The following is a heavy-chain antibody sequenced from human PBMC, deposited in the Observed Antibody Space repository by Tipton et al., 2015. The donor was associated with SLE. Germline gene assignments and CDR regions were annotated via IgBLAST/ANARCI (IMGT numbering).Heavy chain of an antibody. Sequence: SLRLSCAASGFTFSSYAMHWVRQAPGKGLEWVAVTTFDGTDQYYADSVKGRFTISRDNSKNMLYLQMNSLRAEDTAVYYCARAEMTTEGSIFYYYVDVWGKGTTVTVSS. CDR2: TTFDGTDQ. J-gene: IGHJ6*03. V-gene: IGHV3-30*04. D-gene: IGHD5-24*01. CDR3: ARAEMTTEGSIFYYYVDV. CDR1: GFTFSSYA.